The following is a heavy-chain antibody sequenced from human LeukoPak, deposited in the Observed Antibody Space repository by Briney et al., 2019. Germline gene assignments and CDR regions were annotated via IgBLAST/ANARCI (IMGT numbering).Heavy chain of an antibody. Sequence: GGSLRLSCAASGFTFSSYSMNWVRQAPGKGLEWVSSISSSSSYIYYADSVKGRFTISRDNAKNSLYLQMNSLRAEDTAGYYCARVMEDIVVVPAAIDYWGQGTLVTVSS. D-gene: IGHD2-2*01. CDR1: GFTFSSYS. J-gene: IGHJ4*02. CDR2: ISSSSSYI. CDR3: ARVMEDIVVVPAAIDY. V-gene: IGHV3-21*01.